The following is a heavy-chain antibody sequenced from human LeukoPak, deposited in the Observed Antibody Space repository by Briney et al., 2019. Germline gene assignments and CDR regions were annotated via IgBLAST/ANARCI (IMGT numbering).Heavy chain of an antibody. CDR2: IIPIFGTA. V-gene: IGHV1-69*05. D-gene: IGHD3-22*01. Sequence: GASVKVSCKASGGTFSSYGISWVLQAPGQGLEWMGRIIPIFGTANYAQKFQGRLTITTDESTSTAYMELSSLRSEDTAVYYCARDGSDYYDSSGYPLDYWGQGTLVTVSS. CDR1: GGTFSSYG. J-gene: IGHJ4*02. CDR3: ARDGSDYYDSSGYPLDY.